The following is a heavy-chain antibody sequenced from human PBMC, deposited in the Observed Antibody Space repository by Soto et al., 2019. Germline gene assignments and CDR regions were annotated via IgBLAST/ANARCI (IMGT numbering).Heavy chain of an antibody. V-gene: IGHV3-30*18. CDR3: AKATDYGDYTSLFHY. J-gene: IGHJ4*02. D-gene: IGHD4-17*01. CDR2: TSSDGSNK. CDR1: GFTFRSYG. Sequence: GGSLRLSCAASGFTFRSYGMHWVRQAPGKGLEWVALTSSDGSNKHYADSVKGRFTISRDSSKNTLYLQMNSLRPEDTAVYYCAKATDYGDYTSLFHYWGQGTLVTVSS.